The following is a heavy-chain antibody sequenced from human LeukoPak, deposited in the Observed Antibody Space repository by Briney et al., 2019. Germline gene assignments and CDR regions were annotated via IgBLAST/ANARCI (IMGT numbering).Heavy chain of an antibody. J-gene: IGHJ4*02. CDR2: INPSGGST. Sequence: ASVKVSCKASGYTFTSYYMHWVRQAPGQGLEWMGIINPSGGSTSYAQKFQGRVTMTRDTSTSTVYMELSSLRSEDTAVYYCASRFGELFYFDYWGQGTLVTVSS. V-gene: IGHV1-46*01. CDR3: ASRFGELFYFDY. D-gene: IGHD3-10*01. CDR1: GYTFTSYY.